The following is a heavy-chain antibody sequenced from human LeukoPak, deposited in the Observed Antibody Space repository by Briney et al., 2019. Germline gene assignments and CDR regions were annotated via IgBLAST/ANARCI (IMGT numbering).Heavy chain of an antibody. CDR3: AKAGGYDYDFDY. CDR2: ISGSGGST. D-gene: IGHD5-12*01. CDR1: GLTFSSYA. Sequence: GGSLRLSCAASGLTFSSYAMSWVRQAPGKGLEWVSAISGSGGSTYYADSVKGRFTICRDNSKNTPYLQMNSLRAEDTAVYYCAKAGGYDYDFDYWGQGTLVTVSS. V-gene: IGHV3-23*01. J-gene: IGHJ4*02.